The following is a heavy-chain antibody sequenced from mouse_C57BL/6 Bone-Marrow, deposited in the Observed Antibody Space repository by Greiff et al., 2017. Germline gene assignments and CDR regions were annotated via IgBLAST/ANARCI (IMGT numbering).Heavy chain of an antibody. CDR1: GFNIKDDY. D-gene: IGHD1-1*02. J-gene: IGHJ2*01. CDR2: IDPEIGDT. CDR3: SSFAGDYFDF. Sequence: EVQGVESGAELVRPGASVKLSCTASGFNIKDDYIHWVKQRPEQGLEWIGWIDPEIGDTEYASKFQGKATITSDTSSNTAYLQLSSLTSEDTAVYYCSSFAGDYFDFWGQGTPLTVAS. V-gene: IGHV14-4*01.